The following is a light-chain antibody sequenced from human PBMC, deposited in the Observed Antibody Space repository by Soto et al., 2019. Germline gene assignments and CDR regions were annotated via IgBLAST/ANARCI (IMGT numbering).Light chain of an antibody. CDR2: GTS. V-gene: IGKV3-11*01. J-gene: IGKJ2*01. CDR1: QSVSSY. Sequence: EIVLTQSPATLSLSPGEIATLSCRASQSVSSYLAWYQQKPGQAPRLLIYGTSNRATGIPARFSGSGSGTDFTLTISSLEPEDFAVYSCQQRSNWPPKYTFGQGTKLEIK. CDR3: QQRSNWPPKYT.